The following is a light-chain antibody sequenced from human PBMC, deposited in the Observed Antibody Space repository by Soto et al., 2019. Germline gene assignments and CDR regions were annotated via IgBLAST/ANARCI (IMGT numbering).Light chain of an antibody. CDR1: SSVVGGYNS. Sequence: QSVLTQPRSVSGSPGQSVTISCTGTSSVVGGYNSVSWYQQHPGKAPKLMIYDVSKRPSGVPDRFSGSKSGNTASLTISGLRAEDDTDYYCCSYAGSYTYVFGTGTKVTVL. J-gene: IGLJ1*01. V-gene: IGLV2-11*01. CDR2: DVS. CDR3: CSYAGSYTYV.